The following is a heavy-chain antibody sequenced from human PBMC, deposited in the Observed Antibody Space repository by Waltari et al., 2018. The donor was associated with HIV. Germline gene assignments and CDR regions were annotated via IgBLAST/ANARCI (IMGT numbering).Heavy chain of an antibody. CDR3: ARGKGYYGMDV. CDR1: GDTFSSYT. V-gene: IGHV1-69*02. CDR2: IIPILDLS. Sequence: QVQLVPSGAEVKKPGYWVRVYCKAPGDTFSSYTINWVRQAPGQGLEWMGRIIPILDLSNSAQKFQDRVTIMADKSTNTAYMDLSSLTSEDTAVYYCARGKGYYGMDVWGQGTTVTVSS. J-gene: IGHJ6*02.